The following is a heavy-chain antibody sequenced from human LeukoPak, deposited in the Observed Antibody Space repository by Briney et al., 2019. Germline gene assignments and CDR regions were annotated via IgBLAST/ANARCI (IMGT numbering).Heavy chain of an antibody. J-gene: IGHJ4*02. Sequence: ASVKVSCKVSGYTLTELSIHWVRQAPGKGLEWMGGFDPEDGETIYAQKFQGRVTMTEDTSTDTAYMELSSLRSEDTAVYYCATDGPRELLPRPFDYWGQGTLVTVSS. V-gene: IGHV1-24*01. CDR1: GYTLTELS. CDR3: ATDGPRELLPRPFDY. D-gene: IGHD3-10*01. CDR2: FDPEDGET.